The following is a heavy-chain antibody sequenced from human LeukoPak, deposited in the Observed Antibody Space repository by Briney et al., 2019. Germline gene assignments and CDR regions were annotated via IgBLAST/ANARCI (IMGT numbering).Heavy chain of an antibody. Sequence: ASVKVSCKASGYTFTGYYMHWVRQAPGQGPEWMGWINPTSGDTNYAQKFQGRVTMTRDTSISTAYMELSSLRSGDTAVYYCARFRTGAYYFDYWGQGTLVTVSS. D-gene: IGHD7-27*01. V-gene: IGHV1-2*02. CDR2: INPTSGDT. CDR3: ARFRTGAYYFDY. CDR1: GYTFTGYY. J-gene: IGHJ4*02.